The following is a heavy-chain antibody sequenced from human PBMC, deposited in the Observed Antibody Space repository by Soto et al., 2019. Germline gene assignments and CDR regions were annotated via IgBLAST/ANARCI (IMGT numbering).Heavy chain of an antibody. Sequence: VQLQQWGAGLLKPSETLSLTCAVYGGSFSGYYWTWIRQPPGTGLECIGEINHSGSTNYNPSLKSRVPISVDTSKNQCSLKLTSVTAADTAVYYCARDKITGLFDYWGQGTRVTVSS. D-gene: IGHD2-8*02. J-gene: IGHJ4*02. CDR2: INHSGST. CDR3: ARDKITGLFDY. CDR1: GGSFSGYY. V-gene: IGHV4-34*01.